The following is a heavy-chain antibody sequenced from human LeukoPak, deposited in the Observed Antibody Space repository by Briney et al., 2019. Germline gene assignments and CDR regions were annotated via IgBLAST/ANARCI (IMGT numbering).Heavy chain of an antibody. CDR2: IYYSGST. D-gene: IGHD2-8*01. CDR3: ARCTWDYYYYYMDV. CDR1: GGSISSYY. J-gene: IGHJ6*03. V-gene: IGHV4-59*08. Sequence: SETLSLTCTVSGGSISSYYWSWIRQPPGKGLEWIGYIYYSGSTNYNPSLKSRVTISVDTSKNQFSLKLSSVTAADTAVYYCARCTWDYYYYYMDVWGKGTTVTVSS.